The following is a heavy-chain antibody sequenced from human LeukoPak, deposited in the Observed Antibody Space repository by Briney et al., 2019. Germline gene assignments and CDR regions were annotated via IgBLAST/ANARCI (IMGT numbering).Heavy chain of an antibody. Sequence: GASVKVSCKASGYTFTSYGISWVRQAPGQGLEWMGWISGYNGNTKYVQKLQGRVTMTTDTSTSTAYMELRSLRSDDTAVYYCAREGMDGYSYGPSYYYYMDVWGKGTTVTVSS. CDR2: ISGYNGNT. V-gene: IGHV1-18*01. J-gene: IGHJ6*03. D-gene: IGHD5-18*01. CDR3: AREGMDGYSYGPSYYYYMDV. CDR1: GYTFTSYG.